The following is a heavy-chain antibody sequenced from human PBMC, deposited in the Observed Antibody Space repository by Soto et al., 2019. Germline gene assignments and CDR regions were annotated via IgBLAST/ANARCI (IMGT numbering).Heavy chain of an antibody. D-gene: IGHD6-6*01. Sequence: PSETLSLTCAVYGGSFSGYYWSWIRQPPGKGLEWIGEINHSGSTNYNPSLKSRVTISVDTSKNQFSLKLSSVTAADTAVYYCARERAARGHYYYYGMDVWGQGTTVTVS. V-gene: IGHV4-34*01. CDR1: GGSFSGYY. CDR2: INHSGST. CDR3: ARERAARGHYYYYGMDV. J-gene: IGHJ6*02.